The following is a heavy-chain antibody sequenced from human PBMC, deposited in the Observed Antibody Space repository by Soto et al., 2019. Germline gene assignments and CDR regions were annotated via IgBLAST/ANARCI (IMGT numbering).Heavy chain of an antibody. V-gene: IGHV4-34*01. J-gene: IGHJ6*02. CDR1: GGSFSGHY. D-gene: IGHD3-22*01. CDR3: VRKSSLAVRGLFRYHHYGLDV. Sequence: TLSLTCAVYGGSFSGHYWTWIRQSPGTGLEGIGEINHSGSTNYNPSLKSRVDISVDTSKNQFSLRLTSVTAADTAVYYCVRKSSLAVRGLFRYHHYGLDVWGQGTTVTVSS. CDR2: INHSGST.